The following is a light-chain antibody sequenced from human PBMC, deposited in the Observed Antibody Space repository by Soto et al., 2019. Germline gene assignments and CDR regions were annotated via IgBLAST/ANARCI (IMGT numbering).Light chain of an antibody. Sequence: QSALTQPRSVSGSPGQSVTISCTGTSSDVGAYDFVSWYQQHPGKAPQLMMSNVTKRPLGVHDRFSGSESCNTASLTISGLQAEDESDYYCCSYAGNLGVFGGGTKLTVL. J-gene: IGLJ2*01. CDR2: NVT. V-gene: IGLV2-11*01. CDR1: SSDVGAYDF. CDR3: CSYAGNLGV.